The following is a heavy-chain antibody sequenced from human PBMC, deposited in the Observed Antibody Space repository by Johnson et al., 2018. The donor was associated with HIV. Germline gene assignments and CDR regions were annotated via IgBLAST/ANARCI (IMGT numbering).Heavy chain of an antibody. CDR3: ARDSTPWGGDEVGYAFDI. D-gene: IGHD7-27*01. J-gene: IGHJ3*02. CDR2: ISSSGGIR. V-gene: IGHV3-11*04. Sequence: QVQLVESGGGLVKPGGSLRLSCAASGFKFKDYYMSWIRQAPGKGLEWISYISSSGGIRYYADSVKGRFTISRDNAKNSLYLQMNSLRVEDTAVYYCARDSTPWGGDEVGYAFDIWGQGTMVTVSS. CDR1: GFKFKDYY.